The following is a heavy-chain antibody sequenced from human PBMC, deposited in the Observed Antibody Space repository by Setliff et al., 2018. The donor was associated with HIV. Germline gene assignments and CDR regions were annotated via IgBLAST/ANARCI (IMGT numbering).Heavy chain of an antibody. J-gene: IGHJ3*02. CDR1: GYSFTNFL. Sequence: PGESLKISCKGFGYSFTNFLIGWVRQMPGKGLEWMGIVSPGDSGTSYSPSFQGQVTMSADKSISTAYLQWSSLKASDTAMYFCATHTLNNAFDIWGLGTMVTVSS. V-gene: IGHV5-51*01. CDR2: VSPGDSGT. CDR3: ATHTLNNAFDI.